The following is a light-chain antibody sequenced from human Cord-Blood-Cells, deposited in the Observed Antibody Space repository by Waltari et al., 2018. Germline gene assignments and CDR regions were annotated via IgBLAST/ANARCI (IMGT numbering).Light chain of an antibody. CDR3: GTWDSSLSAVV. V-gene: IGLV1-51*01. Sequence: QSVLTQPPSVSAAPGQKVTISSSGSSSNIGHNYVSWYQPLPGPAPKLLIYDNNKRPSGIPDRFSGSKSGTSATLGITGLQTGDEADYYCGTWDSSLSAVVFGGGTKLTVL. J-gene: IGLJ2*01. CDR1: SSNIGHNY. CDR2: DNN.